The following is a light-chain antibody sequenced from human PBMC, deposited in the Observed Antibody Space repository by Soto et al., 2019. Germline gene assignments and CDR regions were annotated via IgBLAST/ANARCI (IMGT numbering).Light chain of an antibody. CDR1: SSDVGGYDF. CDR2: SNN. CDR3: AAWDDSLNGPV. J-gene: IGLJ2*01. Sequence: QSALAQPRSVSGSPGQSVTLSCTGTSSDVGGYDFVSWYQQYPGKAPKLLIYSNNQRPSGVPDRFSGSKSGTSASLAISGLQSEDEADYYCAAWDDSLNGPVFGGGTKLTVL. V-gene: IGLV2-11*01.